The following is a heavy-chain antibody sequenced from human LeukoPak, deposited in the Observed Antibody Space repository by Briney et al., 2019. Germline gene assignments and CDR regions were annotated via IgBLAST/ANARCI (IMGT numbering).Heavy chain of an antibody. J-gene: IGHJ6*03. V-gene: IGHV3-74*01. Sequence: PAGSLRLSCAASGFTFSSYWLHWVRQAPGKGLVWVSRINSDGSSITYAYSVKGRFTISRDNANTSLYLQMNSLSAEDTAVYYCSRVGLLDHLIYYYYYMDVWGKGTTVTVSS. CDR1: GFTFSSYW. D-gene: IGHD1-1*01. CDR3: SRVGLLDHLIYYYYYMDV. CDR2: INSDGSSI.